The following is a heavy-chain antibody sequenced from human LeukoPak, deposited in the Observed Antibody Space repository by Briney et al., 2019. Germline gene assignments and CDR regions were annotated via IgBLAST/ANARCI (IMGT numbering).Heavy chain of an antibody. CDR3: ARGGSYYGYFDY. Sequence: SETLSLICTVSGGSISSYYWSWIRQPPGKGLEWIGYIYYSGSTNYNPSLKSRVTISVDASKNQFSLKLSSVTAADTAVYYCARGGSYYGYFDYWGQGTLVTVSS. D-gene: IGHD1-26*01. CDR2: IYYSGST. J-gene: IGHJ4*02. V-gene: IGHV4-59*01. CDR1: GGSISSYY.